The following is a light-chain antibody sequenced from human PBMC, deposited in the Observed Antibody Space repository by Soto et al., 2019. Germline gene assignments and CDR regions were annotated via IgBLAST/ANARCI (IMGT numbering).Light chain of an antibody. CDR2: EST. Sequence: DIQMTQSPPSLSASVGDRVTITCRASQTIATFINWYQQKPGKAPSLLIYESTNLQSGVPLRFSGRGSGTDFALTISSLQPEDSATYYCQQYDSYWTFGQGTKVDIK. CDR1: QTIATF. J-gene: IGKJ1*01. V-gene: IGKV1-39*01. CDR3: QQYDSYWT.